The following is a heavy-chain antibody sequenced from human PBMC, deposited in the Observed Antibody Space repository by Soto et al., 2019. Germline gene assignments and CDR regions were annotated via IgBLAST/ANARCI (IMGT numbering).Heavy chain of an antibody. D-gene: IGHD2-2*01. CDR3: ASEYQSYESSDSCSDY. Sequence: LQTPSPTCDISWDSVSVNSAAWNWIRQCPSRGLEWLGRTYYRSKWYNDYSVSVKSRITVTPDTAKNQLSLHLKSVTPEETAVYGCASEYQSYESSDSCSDYWGQGSMVKVSS. V-gene: IGHV6-1*01. J-gene: IGHJ4*02. CDR2: TYYRSKWYN. CDR1: WDSVSVNSAA.